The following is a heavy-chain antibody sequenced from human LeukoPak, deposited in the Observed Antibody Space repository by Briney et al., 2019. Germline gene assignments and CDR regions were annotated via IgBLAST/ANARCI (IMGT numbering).Heavy chain of an antibody. CDR1: GYTFTSYA. CDR3: AREKSSRGVISPYYYYGMDV. J-gene: IGHJ6*02. CDR2: INADNGNT. D-gene: IGHD3-10*01. Sequence: ASVKVSCKASGYTFTSYAMHWVRQAPGQRLEWMGWINADNGNTKYSQKFQGRVTITRDTSASTAYMKLSSLRSEDTAVYYCAREKSSRGVISPYYYYGMDVWGQGTTVTVSS. V-gene: IGHV1-3*01.